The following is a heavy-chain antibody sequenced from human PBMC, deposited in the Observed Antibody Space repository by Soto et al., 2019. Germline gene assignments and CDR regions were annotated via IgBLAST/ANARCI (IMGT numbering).Heavy chain of an antibody. CDR3: ARGAPMIYFDS. Sequence: QVQLVQSGAEVKKPGSSVTVSCKASGGSFSSYAISWVRQAPGQGLDWMGGIIPMFGTANYARNFQGRVTITADKSTNTGYMELSSLRSDDTAVYYCARGAPMIYFDSWGQGTLVTVSS. V-gene: IGHV1-69*14. D-gene: IGHD3-22*01. CDR2: IIPMFGTA. CDR1: GGSFSSYA. J-gene: IGHJ4*02.